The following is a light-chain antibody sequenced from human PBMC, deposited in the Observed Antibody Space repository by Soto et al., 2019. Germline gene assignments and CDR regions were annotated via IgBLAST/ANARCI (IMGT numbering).Light chain of an antibody. V-gene: IGKV3-15*01. Sequence: EIVMTQSPATLSVSPGERATLSCRASQSLSNNLAWYQQKVGLAPRLLVYHASTRATGIPARFSGGGSGTDFTLTINSLQSEDFAVYYCQQYKRWPLTFGGGTKVEIK. CDR1: QSLSNN. J-gene: IGKJ4*01. CDR3: QQYKRWPLT. CDR2: HAS.